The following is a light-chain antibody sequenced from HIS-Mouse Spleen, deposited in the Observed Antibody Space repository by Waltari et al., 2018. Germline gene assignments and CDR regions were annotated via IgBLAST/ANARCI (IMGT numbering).Light chain of an antibody. CDR1: SSDVGGYHY. CDR3: CSYAGSSPYVV. J-gene: IGLJ2*01. Sequence: QSALTQPRSVSGSPGQSVTISCTGTSSDVGGYHYVSWYQQHPGKAPKLMIYDVSKRPSGVPDRFSGSKSGNTASLTISGLQAEDEADYYCCSYAGSSPYVVFGGGTKLTVL. CDR2: DVS. V-gene: IGLV2-11*01.